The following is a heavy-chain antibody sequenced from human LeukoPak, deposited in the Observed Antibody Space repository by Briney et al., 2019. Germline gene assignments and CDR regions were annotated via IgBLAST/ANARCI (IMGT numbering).Heavy chain of an antibody. V-gene: IGHV4-4*07. D-gene: IGHD3-16*02. CDR3: ARETGPYDYVWGSHRYTRNRFDP. CDR1: GGSISSYY. CDR2: IYTSGST. Sequence: SETLSLTCTVSGGSISSYYWSWIRQPAGKGLEWIGRIYTSGSTNYNPSIKSRVAMSVDTSKNQFSLKLSSVTAADTAVYYCARETGPYDYVWGSHRYTRNRFDPWGQGALVTVSS. J-gene: IGHJ5*02.